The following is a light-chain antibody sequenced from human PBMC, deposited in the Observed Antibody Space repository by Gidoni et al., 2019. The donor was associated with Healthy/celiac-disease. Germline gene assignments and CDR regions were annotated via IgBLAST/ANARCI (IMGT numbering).Light chain of an antibody. CDR1: HDISNY. V-gene: IGKV1-33*01. Sequence: DIQMTQSPSSLSASVGDRVTITCQASHDISNYLNWYQQKPGKAPKLLIYDASNLETGVPSRCSGSVSGTDFTCTISSLQPEDIATYYCQQYDNLPLTFGGGTKVEIK. J-gene: IGKJ4*01. CDR2: DAS. CDR3: QQYDNLPLT.